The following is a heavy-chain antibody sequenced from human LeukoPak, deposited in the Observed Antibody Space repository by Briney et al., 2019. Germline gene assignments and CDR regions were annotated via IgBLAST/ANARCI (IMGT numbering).Heavy chain of an antibody. CDR1: GFTISDYW. Sequence: GGSLRLSCAASGFTISDYWMTWVRQAPGKGLEWVANIKQDGSEKTYVDSVKGRFTIARDNAKNSIFLQMNSLRVEDMAMYYCVRDGGTDWYDPWGQGTLVSVSS. J-gene: IGHJ5*02. CDR3: VRDGGTDWYDP. V-gene: IGHV3-7*01. CDR2: IKQDGSEK. D-gene: IGHD3-16*01.